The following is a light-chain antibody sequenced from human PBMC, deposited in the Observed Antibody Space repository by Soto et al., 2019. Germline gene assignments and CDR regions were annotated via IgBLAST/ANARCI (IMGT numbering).Light chain of an antibody. Sequence: QSALTQPRSVSGSPGQSVTISCTGTSSDVGGYNYVSWYQQHPGKAPKLMIYDVSKRPSGVPDRFSGSKSGNTASLTISGLQVEDEADYYCCSYAGSYTYVFGTGTKVTDL. CDR3: CSYAGSYTYV. CDR2: DVS. CDR1: SSDVGGYNY. V-gene: IGLV2-11*01. J-gene: IGLJ1*01.